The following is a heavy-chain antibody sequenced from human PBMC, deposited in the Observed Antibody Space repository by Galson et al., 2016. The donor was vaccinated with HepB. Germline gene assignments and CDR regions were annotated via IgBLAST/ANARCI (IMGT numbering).Heavy chain of an antibody. Sequence: TLSLTCTVSAGSIRSTAWYWAWVRQHPRRGLEWIGYIYYSGDTFFNPSLMSRLSMSVDTSKNQFSLKLTSVTAADKAVFYCARRPFRSQSAPCLVGDAFDVWGRGTVVTVPS. J-gene: IGHJ3*01. CDR2: IYYSGDT. CDR1: AGSIRSTAWY. D-gene: IGHD5/OR15-5a*01. CDR3: ARRPFRSQSAPCLVGDAFDV. V-gene: IGHV4-31*03.